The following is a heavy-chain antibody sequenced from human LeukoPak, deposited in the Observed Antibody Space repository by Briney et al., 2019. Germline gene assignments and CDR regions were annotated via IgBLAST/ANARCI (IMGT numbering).Heavy chain of an antibody. Sequence: ASVKVSCKASGYTFTSYDINWVRQATGQWLEWMGWMNPNSGNTGYAQKFQGRVTITRNTSISTAYMELSSLRSEDTAVYYCARGKTYYDFWSGRGYYMDVWGKGTTVTVSS. CDR1: GYTFTSYD. V-gene: IGHV1-8*03. D-gene: IGHD3-3*01. J-gene: IGHJ6*03. CDR2: MNPNSGNT. CDR3: ARGKTYYDFWSGRGYYMDV.